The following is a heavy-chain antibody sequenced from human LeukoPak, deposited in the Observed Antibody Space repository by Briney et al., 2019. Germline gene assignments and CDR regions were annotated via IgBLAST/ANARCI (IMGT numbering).Heavy chain of an antibody. CDR3: ARDSGSLAGTL. V-gene: IGHV4-61*02. D-gene: IGHD1-1*01. CDR1: GNSISSGSYY. Sequence: PSQTLSLTCTVSGNSISSGSYYWSWIRQPAGKGLEWIGRIYTTGSTNYNPSLKSRVTMSVDTSKNQFSLKLSSVTAADTAVYYCARDSGSLAGTLWGQGTLVTVSS. CDR2: IYTTGST. J-gene: IGHJ4*02.